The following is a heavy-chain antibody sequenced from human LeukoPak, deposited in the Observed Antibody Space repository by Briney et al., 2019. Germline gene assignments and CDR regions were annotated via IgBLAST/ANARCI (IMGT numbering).Heavy chain of an antibody. CDR2: IYSSGST. Sequence: PSETLSLTCTVSGGSISSSSYYWGWIRQPPGKTLEWIVSIYSSGSTYYNPSLKSRIIILIDTTKNHFSLNLSSVTAADTAVYYCARSDGYGLVGIWGQGTMVTVSS. D-gene: IGHD3-10*01. V-gene: IGHV4-39*07. CDR1: GGSISSSSYY. CDR3: ARSDGYGLVGI. J-gene: IGHJ3*02.